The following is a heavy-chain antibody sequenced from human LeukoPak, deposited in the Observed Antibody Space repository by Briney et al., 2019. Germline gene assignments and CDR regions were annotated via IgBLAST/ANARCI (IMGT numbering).Heavy chain of an antibody. J-gene: IGHJ4*02. V-gene: IGHV5-51*01. CDR3: ARLQSSPGDY. Sequence: GESLKISCKGSGYSFPTYWIGWVRQKPGKGLEWMGIIYPDDSDIRYSPSFQGQVTISADKSISTAYLQWSSLKASDTAMYYCARLQSSPGDYWGQGTLVTVSS. CDR1: GYSFPTYW. CDR2: IYPDDSDI. D-gene: IGHD6-13*01.